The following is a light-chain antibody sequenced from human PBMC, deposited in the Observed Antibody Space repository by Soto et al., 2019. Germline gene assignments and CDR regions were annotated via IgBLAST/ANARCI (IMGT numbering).Light chain of an antibody. CDR1: QSVSSSH. Sequence: EIVLTQSPGTLSLSPGERATLSCRASQSVSSSHLAWYQQKPGQTPRLLIYGASTRATGIPDRFSGSGSGADCTLTISRLETDDFAVYYCQQYGGSPYTFGQGTKVEFK. J-gene: IGKJ2*01. CDR2: GAS. V-gene: IGKV3-20*01. CDR3: QQYGGSPYT.